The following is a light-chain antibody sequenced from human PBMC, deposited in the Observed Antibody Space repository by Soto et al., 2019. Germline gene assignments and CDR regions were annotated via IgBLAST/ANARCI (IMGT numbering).Light chain of an antibody. Sequence: EIVMTQSPATLSMSPGERATLSCTASHYVYSNVAWFQQRPGQAPRLLIYRASARVTGTPARFSGSGSGTEFTLTITSLQSEDFAVYYCQQYHNLWTFGQGTEVEIK. J-gene: IGKJ1*01. CDR2: RAS. V-gene: IGKV3-15*01. CDR3: QQYHNLWT. CDR1: HYVYSN.